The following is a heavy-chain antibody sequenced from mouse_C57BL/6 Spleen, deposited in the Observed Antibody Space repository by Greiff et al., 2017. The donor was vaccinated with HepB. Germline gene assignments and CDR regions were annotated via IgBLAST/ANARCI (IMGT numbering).Heavy chain of an antibody. J-gene: IGHJ2*01. CDR3: ARRGLYGNYGPFDY. CDR2: INPGSGGT. Sequence: QVQLQQSGAELVRPGTSVKVSCKASGYAFTNYLIEWVKQRPGQGLEWIGVINPGSGGTNYNEKFKGKATLTADKSSSTAYMQLSSLTSEDSAVYVCARRGLYGNYGPFDYWGQGTTLTVSS. D-gene: IGHD2-10*02. V-gene: IGHV1-54*01. CDR1: GYAFTNYL.